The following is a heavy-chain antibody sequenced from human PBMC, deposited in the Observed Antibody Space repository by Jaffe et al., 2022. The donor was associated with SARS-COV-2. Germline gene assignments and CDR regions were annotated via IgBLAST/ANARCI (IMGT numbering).Heavy chain of an antibody. V-gene: IGHV3-74*01. CDR2: INTDGTDI. Sequence: EVQLVESGGGLVQPGGSLRLSCAASGFIFSNYWMHWVRHVPGEGLMWVSRINTDGTDIGYADSVKGRFTVSRDNARNTLYLQMSSLRPEDTALYYCARDGSGFWGQGTLVTVSS. D-gene: IGHD3-10*01. J-gene: IGHJ4*02. CDR1: GFIFSNYW. CDR3: ARDGSGF.